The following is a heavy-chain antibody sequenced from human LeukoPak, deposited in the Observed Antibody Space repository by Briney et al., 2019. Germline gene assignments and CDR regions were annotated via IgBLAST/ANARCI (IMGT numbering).Heavy chain of an antibody. V-gene: IGHV1-8*01. CDR3: ARGPQWRGDYYYMDV. CDR2: MNPNSGNK. CDR1: GYGFTNFD. J-gene: IGHJ6*03. D-gene: IGHD6-19*01. Sequence: GASVKVSCKASGYGFTNFDINWVRQATGQGLEWVGWMNPNSGNKGYAQKFQGRVTMTMNTSITTAYMELSSLRSEDTAVYYCARGPQWRGDYYYMDVWGRGTTVTVSS.